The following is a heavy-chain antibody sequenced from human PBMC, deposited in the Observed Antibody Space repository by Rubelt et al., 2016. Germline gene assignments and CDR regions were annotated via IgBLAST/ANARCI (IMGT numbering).Heavy chain of an antibody. Sequence: QVQLQESGPGLVKPSQTLSLTCTVSGGSISSGGYYWSWIRQHPGKGLEWIGYIYYSGSTNYNPSLKGLVTISVDTSKNPFFLNLSAVTDAETAGYYCTGTHYDSSGPPYYYYGMDVWGQGTTVTVS. CDR2: IYYSGST. CDR3: TGTHYDSSGPPYYYYGMDV. CDR1: GGSISSGGYY. V-gene: IGHV4-31*01. D-gene: IGHD3-22*01. J-gene: IGHJ6*02.